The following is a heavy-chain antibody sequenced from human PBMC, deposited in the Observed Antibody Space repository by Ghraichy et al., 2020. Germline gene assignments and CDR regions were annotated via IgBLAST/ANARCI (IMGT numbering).Heavy chain of an antibody. CDR1: GFTFSSYA. CDR2: ISGSGGST. D-gene: IGHD3-3*01. Sequence: SCAASGFTFSSYAMSWVRQAPGKGLEWVSAISGSGGSTYYADSVKGRFTISRDNSKNTLYLQMNSLRAEDTAVYYCAKLLGAGFWSGYLSYWGQGTLVTVSS. CDR3: AKLLGAGFWSGYLSY. V-gene: IGHV3-23*01. J-gene: IGHJ4*02.